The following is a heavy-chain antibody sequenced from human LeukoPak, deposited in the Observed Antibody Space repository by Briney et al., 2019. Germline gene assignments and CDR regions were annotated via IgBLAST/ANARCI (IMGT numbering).Heavy chain of an antibody. J-gene: IGHJ3*02. V-gene: IGHV4-39*07. CDR1: GGSISSSSYY. D-gene: IGHD3-22*01. CDR2: IYYSGST. CDR3: AKDRDSRSWHWDALDI. Sequence: SETLSLTCTVSGGSISSSSYYWGWIRQPPGKGLEWIGSIYYSGSTYYNPSLKSRVTISVDTSKNQFSLKLSSVTAADTAVYYCAKDRDSRSWHWDALDIWGQGTMVTVS.